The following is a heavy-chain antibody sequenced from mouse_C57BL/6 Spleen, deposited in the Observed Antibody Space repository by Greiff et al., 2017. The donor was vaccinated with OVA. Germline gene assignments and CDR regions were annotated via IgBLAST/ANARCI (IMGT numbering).Heavy chain of an antibody. V-gene: IGHV1-20*01. CDR1: GYSFTGYF. D-gene: IGHD2-3*01. CDR2: INPYNGDT. J-gene: IGHJ3*01. CDR3: ARESDGYYVPFAY. Sequence: VQLQQSGPELVKPGDSVKISCKASGYSFTGYFMNWVMQSHGKSLEWIGRINPYNGDTFYNQKFKGKATLTVDKSSSTAHMERRSLTSEDSAVYYCARESDGYYVPFAYWGQGTLVTVSA.